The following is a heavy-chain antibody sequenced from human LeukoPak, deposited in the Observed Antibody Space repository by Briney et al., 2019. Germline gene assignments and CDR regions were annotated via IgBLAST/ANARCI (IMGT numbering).Heavy chain of an antibody. J-gene: IGHJ4*02. CDR3: ARHSSWQWPNPDY. CDR1: GYSFTSYW. CDR2: IYPADSDT. D-gene: IGHD6-19*01. Sequence: RGESLKISCKGSGYSFTSYWIGWVRQMPGKGLEWMGVIYPADSDTRYSPSFQGQVTISADKSISTAYLQWSSLKASDTAMYYCARHSSWQWPNPDYWGQGTLVTVSS. V-gene: IGHV5-51*01.